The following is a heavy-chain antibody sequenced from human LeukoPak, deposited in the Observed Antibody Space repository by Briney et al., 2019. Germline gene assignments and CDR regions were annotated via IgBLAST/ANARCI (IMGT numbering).Heavy chain of an antibody. Sequence: GGSLRLSCAASGFTFSSYSMNWVRQAPGKGLEWVSSISSSSSYIYYADSVKGRFTISRDNAKNSLYLQMNSLRAEDTAVYYCARVGGKSSSIFDYWGQGTLVTVSS. CDR1: GFTFSSYS. CDR3: ARVGGKSSSIFDY. V-gene: IGHV3-21*01. J-gene: IGHJ4*02. CDR2: ISSSSSYI. D-gene: IGHD6-6*01.